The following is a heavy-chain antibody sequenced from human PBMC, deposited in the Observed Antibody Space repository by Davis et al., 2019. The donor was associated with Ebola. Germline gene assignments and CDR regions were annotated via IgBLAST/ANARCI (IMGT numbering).Heavy chain of an antibody. V-gene: IGHV3-30*02. CDR2: IRYDGSNK. CDR1: GFTFSSYG. Sequence: PGGSLRLSCAASGFTFSSYGMHWVRQAPGKGLEWVAFIRYDGSNKYYADSVKGRFTISRDNSKNTLYLQMSSLRPEDTAVYYCVKDEGATPPYYYGMGVWGQGTTVTVSS. J-gene: IGHJ6*02. CDR3: VKDEGATPPYYYGMGV.